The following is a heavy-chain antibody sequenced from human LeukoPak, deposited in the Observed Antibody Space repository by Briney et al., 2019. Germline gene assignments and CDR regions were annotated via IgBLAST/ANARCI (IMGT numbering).Heavy chain of an antibody. CDR3: ARGPPNWGYDY. V-gene: IGHV1-8*01. D-gene: IGHD7-27*01. J-gene: IGHJ4*02. CDR2: MNPNSGDT. CDR1: GYTFTSYD. Sequence: ASVKVSCKASGYTFTSYDINWLRQATGQGPEWMGWMNPNSGDTGYAQKFQDRVTMTRNTSISTAYMELSSLRSDDTAVYYCARGPPNWGYDYWGPGTLVTVSS.